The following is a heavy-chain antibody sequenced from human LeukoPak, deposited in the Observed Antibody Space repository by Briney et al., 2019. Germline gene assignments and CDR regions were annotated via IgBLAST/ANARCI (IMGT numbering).Heavy chain of an antibody. J-gene: IGHJ3*02. V-gene: IGHV4-30-2*01. Sequence: PSETLSLTCAVSGGSTSSGGYSWSWIRQPPGKGLEWIGYIYHSGSTYYNPSLKSRVTISVDRSKNQFSLKLSSVTAADTAVYYCARGSYYDSSGTFTDAFDIWGQGTMVTVSS. CDR3: ARGSYYDSSGTFTDAFDI. CDR1: GGSTSSGGYS. CDR2: IYHSGST. D-gene: IGHD3-22*01.